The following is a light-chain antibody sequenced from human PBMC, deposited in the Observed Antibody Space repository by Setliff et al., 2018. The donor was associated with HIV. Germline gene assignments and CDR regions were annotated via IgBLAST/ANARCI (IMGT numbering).Light chain of an antibody. Sequence: QSVLTQPPSVSGAPGQRVTISCTGTSTNIGAGYYVHWYQHLPGTAPKLLIYDNSNRPSGVPDQFSGSKSGTSASLTITGLQAEDEADYYCQSYDSSLSGDVFGTGTKVTVL. CDR3: QSYDSSLSGDV. V-gene: IGLV1-40*01. J-gene: IGLJ1*01. CDR2: DNS. CDR1: STNIGAGYY.